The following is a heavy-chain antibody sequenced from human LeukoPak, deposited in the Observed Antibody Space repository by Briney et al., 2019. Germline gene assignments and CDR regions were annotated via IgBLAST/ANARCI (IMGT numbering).Heavy chain of an antibody. Sequence: SETLSLTCAVSGGSISSYYWSWIRQPPGKGLEWIGYIYYSGSTNYNPSLKSRVTISVDTSKNQFSLKLSSVTAADTAVYYCARLRYYYYGMDVWGQGTTVTVSS. J-gene: IGHJ6*02. CDR1: GGSISSYY. CDR3: ARLRYYYYGMDV. V-gene: IGHV4-59*08. CDR2: IYYSGST.